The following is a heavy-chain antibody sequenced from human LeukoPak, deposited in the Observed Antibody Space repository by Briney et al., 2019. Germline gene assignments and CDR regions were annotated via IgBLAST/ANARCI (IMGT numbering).Heavy chain of an antibody. CDR3: ARDSSSLINLVY. CDR1: GFTFSSYS. V-gene: IGHV3-21*01. CDR2: ISSSSSYI. Sequence: GGSLRLSCAASGFTFSSYSMNWVRQAPGKGLEWVSSISSSSSYIYYADSVKGRFTISRDNAKNSLYLQMNSLRAEDTAVYYCARDSSSLINLVYWGQGTLVTVSS. J-gene: IGHJ4*02. D-gene: IGHD6-6*01.